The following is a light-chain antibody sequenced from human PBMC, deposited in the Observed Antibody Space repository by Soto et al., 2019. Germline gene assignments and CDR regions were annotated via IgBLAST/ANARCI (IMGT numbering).Light chain of an antibody. CDR3: HQRSSWPRGS. V-gene: IGKV3-11*01. Sequence: EVVLTQSPATLSLSPGESATLSCRASQSVSSYLAWYQQKPGQGPRLLIYDASNRATGVSARFSGSGPGTDFTLTISSLETEDFAVYYCHQRSSWPRGSFGQGTKV. CDR1: QSVSSY. J-gene: IGKJ1*01. CDR2: DAS.